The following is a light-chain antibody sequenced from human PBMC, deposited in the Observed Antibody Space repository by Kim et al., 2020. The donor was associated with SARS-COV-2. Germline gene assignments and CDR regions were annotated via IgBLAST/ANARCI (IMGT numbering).Light chain of an antibody. CDR1: QSVRRSD. J-gene: IGKJ4*01. Sequence: EIVLTQLPGTLSLSPGERATLSCRASQSVRRSDVAWYQQKPGQTPRLLIFDASTRATGIPDRFSGSRSRTDFTLTISGLQPEDFAVYYCQQYGTSPLTVGGGTKVDIK. CDR3: QQYGTSPLT. V-gene: IGKV3-20*01. CDR2: DAS.